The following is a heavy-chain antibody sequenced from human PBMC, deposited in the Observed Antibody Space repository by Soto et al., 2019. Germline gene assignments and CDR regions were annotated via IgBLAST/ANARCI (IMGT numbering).Heavy chain of an antibody. V-gene: IGHV5-51*01. CDR2: ILPDYTYT. CDR3: ARQGCSKHYFYASDV. Sequence: RGEAMQSSRKGFGYSFTSYLIGRVPQTPGKSLEWMGIILPDYTYTIYRPLFAGHATISADRSTNNAYLHLRSLEASDNATYFCARQGCSKHYFYASDVWGQGTTVTVS. CDR1: GYSFTSYL. J-gene: IGHJ6*02. D-gene: IGHD6-13*01.